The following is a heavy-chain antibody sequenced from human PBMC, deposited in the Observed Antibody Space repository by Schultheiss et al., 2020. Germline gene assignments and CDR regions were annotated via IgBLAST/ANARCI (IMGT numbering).Heavy chain of an antibody. D-gene: IGHD3-16*01. CDR1: GFTFSSYS. CDR3: ARDGVENYFDY. Sequence: GGSLRLSCAASGFTFSSYSMNWVRQAPGKGLEWVSSISSSSSYIYYADSVKGRFTISRDNSKNTLYLQMNSLRAEDTAVYYCARDGVENYFDYWGQGTLVTVSA. CDR2: ISSSSSYI. V-gene: IGHV3-21*01. J-gene: IGHJ4*02.